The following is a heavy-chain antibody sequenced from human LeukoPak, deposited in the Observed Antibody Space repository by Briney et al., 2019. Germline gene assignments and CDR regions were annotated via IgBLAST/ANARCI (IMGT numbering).Heavy chain of an antibody. V-gene: IGHV3-74*01. D-gene: IGHD3-10*01. CDR2: VKGDGSST. J-gene: IGHJ4*02. Sequence: GGSLRLSCAASGFTFSSNWMHWVRQAPGKGLVWVSRVKGDGSSTSYADSVKGRFTISRDNAKNTLYVQMNSLRAEDTAVYYCAKGHYYGSGSLDYWGQGTLVTVSS. CDR1: GFTFSSNW. CDR3: AKGHYYGSGSLDY.